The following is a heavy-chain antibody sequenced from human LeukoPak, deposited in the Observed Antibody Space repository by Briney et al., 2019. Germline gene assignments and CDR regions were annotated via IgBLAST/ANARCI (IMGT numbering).Heavy chain of an antibody. Sequence: SETLSLTCTVSGGSISSSSYFWGWIRQPPGKGLEWIASIYYSGSTYYNPSLKSRVTISVDTSKNQFSLKLSSVTAADTSVYYCARLNRYYDSSGYGDYWGQGTLVTVSS. CDR2: IYYSGST. CDR1: GGSISSSSYF. D-gene: IGHD3-22*01. CDR3: ARLNRYYDSSGYGDY. V-gene: IGHV4-39*01. J-gene: IGHJ4*02.